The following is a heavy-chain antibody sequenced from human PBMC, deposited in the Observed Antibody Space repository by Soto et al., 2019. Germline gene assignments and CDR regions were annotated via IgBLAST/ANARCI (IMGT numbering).Heavy chain of an antibody. D-gene: IGHD3-9*01. J-gene: IGHJ5*02. V-gene: IGHV1-46*01. CDR3: ATTGRTSPFDDNLTLAVAQRASGIDH. Sequence: QVQLVQSGAEVKKPGASVKVSCKASGYTFTSYYMHWVRQAPGQGLEWVGIINPSGGSTSYAQKSRGRVTMTRDTPTSTSYMERKSVRSEATADYHCATTGRTSPFDDNLTLAVAQRASGIDHCGQRTLV. CDR1: GYTFTSYY. CDR2: INPSGGST.